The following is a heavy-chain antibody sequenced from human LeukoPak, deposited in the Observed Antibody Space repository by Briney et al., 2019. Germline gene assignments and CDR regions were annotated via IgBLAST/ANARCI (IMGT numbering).Heavy chain of an antibody. CDR2: ISGSGVTT. CDR1: GFTFSSYG. J-gene: IGHJ4*02. D-gene: IGHD3-10*01. Sequence: PGGTLRLSCAASGFTFSSYGMSWVRQAPGKGLEWVSTISGSGVTTYYADSVKGRFTISRDNSKNTLYLQMNSLRAEDTAVYYCARVTYGSGTYGAFDYWGQGTLVTVSS. CDR3: ARVTYGSGTYGAFDY. V-gene: IGHV3-23*01.